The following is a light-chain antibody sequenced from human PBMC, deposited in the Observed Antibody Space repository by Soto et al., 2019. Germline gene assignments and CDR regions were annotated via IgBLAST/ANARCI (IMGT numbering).Light chain of an antibody. J-gene: IGKJ5*01. CDR1: GSVSRPY. V-gene: IGKV3-20*01. CDR2: GAS. Sequence: SPHALTFTSAERTTLSCRYSGSVSRPYLAWYQQIPGQAPRLLIYGASSRATGIPDRFSGSGSGTDFTLTISRLEPEDFAVYYCQQYGSSPRGITFGQGTRLE. CDR3: QQYGSSPRGIT.